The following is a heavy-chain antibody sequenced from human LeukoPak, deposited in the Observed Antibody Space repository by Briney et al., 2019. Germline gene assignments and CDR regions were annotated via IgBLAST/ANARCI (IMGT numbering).Heavy chain of an antibody. Sequence: ASVKVSCKASGYTFTSYDINWVRQATGQGLEWMGWMNPNSGNTGYAQKFQGRVTMTRNTSISTAYMELSSLRSEDTAVYYCARGATVTTPYYFDYWGQGTLVTVSS. V-gene: IGHV1-8*01. D-gene: IGHD4-17*01. J-gene: IGHJ4*02. CDR2: MNPNSGNT. CDR1: GYTFTSYD. CDR3: ARGATVTTPYYFDY.